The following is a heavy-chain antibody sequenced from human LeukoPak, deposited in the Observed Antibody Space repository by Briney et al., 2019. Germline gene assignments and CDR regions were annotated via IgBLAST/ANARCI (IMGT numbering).Heavy chain of an antibody. J-gene: IGHJ4*02. V-gene: IGHV3-64*01. CDR3: ARDLSGGGLDY. CDR2: ISSNGGST. CDR1: GFTFSVSV. D-gene: IGHD3-10*01. Sequence: GSLRLSCAASGFTFSVSVMHWVRRAPGKGLEYVSVISSNGGSTSYANSVKGRFTISRDNSKNTLYLQMGSLRAEDMAVYYCARDLSGGGLDYWGQGTLVTVSS.